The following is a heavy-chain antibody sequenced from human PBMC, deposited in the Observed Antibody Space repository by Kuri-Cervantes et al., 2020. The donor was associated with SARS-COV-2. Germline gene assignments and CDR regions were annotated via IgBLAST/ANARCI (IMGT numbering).Heavy chain of an antibody. D-gene: IGHD3-3*01. J-gene: IGHJ1*01. V-gene: IGHV1-69*13. CDR3: ARSLRTTIFGVVIVNEYFQH. Sequence: SVKVSCKASGGTFSSYAISWVRQAPGQGLEWMGGIIPIFGTANYAQKFQGRVTITADESTSTAYMELSSLRSEDTAVYYCARSLRTTIFGVVIVNEYFQHWGQGTLVTVSS. CDR2: IIPIFGTA. CDR1: GGTFSSYA.